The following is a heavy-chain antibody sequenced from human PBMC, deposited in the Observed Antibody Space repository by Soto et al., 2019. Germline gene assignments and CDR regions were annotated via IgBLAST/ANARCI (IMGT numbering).Heavy chain of an antibody. D-gene: IGHD6-13*01. CDR2: IIHSGST. V-gene: IGHV4-34*01. CDR3: ARGYDGAAGTWSWFVP. J-gene: IGHJ5*02. CDR1: GGSFSGYY. Sequence: LSLTCAVYGGSFSGYYWSWIRQPPGKGLEWIGEIIHSGSTNYNPSLKSRVTISVDTSKNQFSLKLSSVTAADTAVYYCARGYDGAAGTWSWFVPWGQGTLVTVSS.